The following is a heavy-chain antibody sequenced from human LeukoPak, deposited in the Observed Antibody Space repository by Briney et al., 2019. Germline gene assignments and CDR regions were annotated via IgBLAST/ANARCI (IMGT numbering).Heavy chain of an antibody. V-gene: IGHV1-2*04. D-gene: IGHD5-18*01. J-gene: IGHJ4*02. CDR2: INPNSGGT. CDR1: GYTFTGYY. Sequence: ASVKVSCKASGYTFTGYYMHWVRQAPGQGLEWMGWINPNSGGTNYAQKFQGWVTMTRDTSISTAYVELSRLRSDDTAVYYCARGAIQLWLIGGGYFDYWGQGTVVTVSS. CDR3: ARGAIQLWLIGGGYFDY.